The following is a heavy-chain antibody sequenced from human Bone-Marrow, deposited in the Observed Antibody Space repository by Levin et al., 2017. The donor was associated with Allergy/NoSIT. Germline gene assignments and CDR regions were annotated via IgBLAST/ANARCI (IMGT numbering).Heavy chain of an antibody. V-gene: IGHV5-51*01. Sequence: GESLKISCKASGYTFHTYWIGWVRQMPGKGLEWMGVVYPADSDTRYSPSFQGQVTISADRSISTAYLHLNSLKASDTAMYYCARTHGVKFSFDSWGLGTLVTVSS. D-gene: IGHD4-17*01. J-gene: IGHJ5*01. CDR2: VYPADSDT. CDR3: ARTHGVKFSFDS. CDR1: GYTFHTYW.